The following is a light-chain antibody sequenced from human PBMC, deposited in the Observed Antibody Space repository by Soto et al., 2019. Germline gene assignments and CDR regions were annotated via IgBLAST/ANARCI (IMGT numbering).Light chain of an antibody. J-gene: IGKJ2*01. Sequence: EVVMTQFPATLSVSPGERATLSCRASQSVSSNLAWYQQKPGQAPRLLIYGASTRATGIPARFSGSGSGTEFTLTISSLQSEDFAVYYCQQYNNWPPVTFGQGTKLDIK. V-gene: IGKV3-15*01. CDR3: QQYNNWPPVT. CDR2: GAS. CDR1: QSVSSN.